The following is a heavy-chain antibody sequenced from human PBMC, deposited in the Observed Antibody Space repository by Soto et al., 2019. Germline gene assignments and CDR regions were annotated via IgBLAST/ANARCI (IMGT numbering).Heavy chain of an antibody. D-gene: IGHD3-16*02. CDR2: IYYSGST. CDR3: ARGVSYRWVY. V-gene: IGHV4-39*07. J-gene: IGHJ4*02. CDR1: GGSISSSSYY. Sequence: QLQLQESGPGLVKPSETLSLTCTVSGGSISSSSYYWGWIRQPPGKGLEWIGSIYYSGSTYYNPSLKSRVTISVDTSKNQFSLELTSVAAADTAVYYCARGVSYRWVYWGQGTLVTVSS.